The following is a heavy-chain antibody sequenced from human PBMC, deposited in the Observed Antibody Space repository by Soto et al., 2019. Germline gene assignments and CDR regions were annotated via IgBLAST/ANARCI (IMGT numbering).Heavy chain of an antibody. Sequence: SETLSLTCTVSGGSISSYYWSWIRQPPGKGLEWIGYIYYSGSTYYNPSLKSRVTISVDTSKNQFSLKLSSVTAADTAVYYCARSRLNNWFDPWGQGTLVTVSS. CDR3: ARSRLNNWFDP. CDR2: IYYSGST. CDR1: GGSISSYY. J-gene: IGHJ5*02. V-gene: IGHV4-59*06.